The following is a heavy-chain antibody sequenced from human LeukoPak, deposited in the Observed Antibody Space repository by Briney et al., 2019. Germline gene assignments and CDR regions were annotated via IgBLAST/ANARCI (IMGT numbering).Heavy chain of an antibody. CDR1: SGSFSGYY. D-gene: IGHD2-2*01. V-gene: IGHV4-34*01. CDR2: IDHSGRT. Sequence: PSETLSLTCAFSSGSFSGYYWNWIRQSPGKGLEWLGEIDHSGRTNYNPSLKSRVTMSVDTSKNQFFLTLTSVTAADTAVFYCARGAFHTSSVWFDPWGQGTLVTVSS. CDR3: ARGAFHTSSVWFDP. J-gene: IGHJ5*02.